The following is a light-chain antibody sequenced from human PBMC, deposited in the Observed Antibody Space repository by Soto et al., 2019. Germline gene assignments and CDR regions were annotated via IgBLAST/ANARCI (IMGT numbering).Light chain of an antibody. J-gene: IGLJ1*01. Sequence: QSALTQPPSASGSPGQAITISCTGTGSDVGAYNSVSWYQHLPDKAPKVIIYEVTKRPSGVPSRFSGSKSGNTASLTVSGLQAEDEADYYCSSYAGSKNPYVFGTGTKLTVL. CDR3: SSYAGSKNPYV. CDR2: EVT. V-gene: IGLV2-8*01. CDR1: GSDVGAYNS.